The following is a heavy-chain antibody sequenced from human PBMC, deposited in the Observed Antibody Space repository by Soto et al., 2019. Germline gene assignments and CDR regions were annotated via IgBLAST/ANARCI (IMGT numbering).Heavy chain of an antibody. Sequence: EVQLLESGGGLVQPGGSLRLSCAASGFTFNSYAMSWVRQTPGKGLEWVSGLSGSGDTAYYADSVRGRFTISRDNSKNILYLQMNSLSVEDTAVYFCARGEVVPAAVGSFFDCWGQGTLVTVSS. V-gene: IGHV3-23*01. J-gene: IGHJ4*02. CDR1: GFTFNSYA. CDR3: ARGEVVPAAVGSFFDC. D-gene: IGHD2-2*01. CDR2: LSGSGDTA.